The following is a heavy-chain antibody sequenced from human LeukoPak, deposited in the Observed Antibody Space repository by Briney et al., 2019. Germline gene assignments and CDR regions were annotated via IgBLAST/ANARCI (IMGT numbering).Heavy chain of an antibody. V-gene: IGHV4-4*07. CDR1: GGSFSSYY. J-gene: IGHJ6*02. CDR3: ARGYCSGGSCQNRDYYYYGMDV. Sequence: SETLSLTCTVSGGSFSSYYWTWIRQPAGKGLEWIGRIYTSGSTNYNPSLKSRVTMSVDTSKNQFSLKLSSVTAADTAVYYCARGYCSGGSCQNRDYYYYGMDVWGQGTTVTVS. D-gene: IGHD2-15*01. CDR2: IYTSGST.